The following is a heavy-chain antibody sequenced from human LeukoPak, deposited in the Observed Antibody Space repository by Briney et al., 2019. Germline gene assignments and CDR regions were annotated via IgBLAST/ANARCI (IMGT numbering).Heavy chain of an antibody. CDR2: ISSSGSTI. Sequence: GGSLRLSCAASGFTFSDYYMSWIRQAPGKGLEWVSYISSSGSTIYYADSAKGRFTISRDNAKNSLYLQMNSLRAEDTAVYYCARSVVTAPYYYYYYMDVWGKGTTVTVSS. CDR3: ARSVVTAPYYYYYYMDV. J-gene: IGHJ6*03. D-gene: IGHD2-21*02. CDR1: GFTFSDYY. V-gene: IGHV3-11*04.